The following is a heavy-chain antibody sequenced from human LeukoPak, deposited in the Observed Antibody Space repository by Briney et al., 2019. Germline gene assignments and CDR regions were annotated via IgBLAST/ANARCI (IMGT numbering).Heavy chain of an antibody. CDR2: IYTSGST. J-gene: IGHJ4*02. CDR1: GGSISSGSNY. V-gene: IGHV4-61*02. D-gene: IGHD5-12*01. CDR3: ARDSLSGYHDY. Sequence: NPSETLSLTCTVSGGSISSGSNYWSWIRQPAGKGLEWIGRIYTSGSTNYNPSLKSPVTISLDTSKNQFSLNLTSVTAADTAVYYCARDSLSGYHDYWGQGTLVTVSS.